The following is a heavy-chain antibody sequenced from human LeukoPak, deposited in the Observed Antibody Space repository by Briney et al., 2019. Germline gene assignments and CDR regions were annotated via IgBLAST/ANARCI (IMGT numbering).Heavy chain of an antibody. CDR3: ARAHSSSGGVDY. CDR2: IYYSGST. Sequence: PSQTLSLTCTVSGGSISSGDYYWSWIRQPPGKGLETIGYIYYSGSTYYNPSLKSRVTISVDTSKNQFSLKLSSVTAADTAVYYCARAHSSSGGVDYWGQGTLVTVSS. CDR1: GGSISSGDYY. D-gene: IGHD6-6*01. J-gene: IGHJ4*02. V-gene: IGHV4-30-4*08.